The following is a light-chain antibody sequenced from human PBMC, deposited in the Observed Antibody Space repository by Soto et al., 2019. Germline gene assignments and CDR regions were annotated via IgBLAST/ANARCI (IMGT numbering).Light chain of an antibody. Sequence: EIVLTQSPGTLSLSPGERATLSCRANQSISHYLAWYQQKPGQSPRLLIYGAASRAIDIPDRFNGSGSETTFTLTISRLQPEDFALYYCQQYNGSPFTFGPGTKVDIK. CDR1: QSISHY. CDR3: QQYNGSPFT. CDR2: GAA. J-gene: IGKJ3*01. V-gene: IGKV3-20*01.